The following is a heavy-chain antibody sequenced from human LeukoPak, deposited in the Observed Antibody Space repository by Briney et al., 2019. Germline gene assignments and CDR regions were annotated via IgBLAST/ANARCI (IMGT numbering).Heavy chain of an antibody. CDR2: TYYRSKWYN. V-gene: IGHV6-1*01. Sequence: QTLSLTFAISGDSVSSNSAPWNWTRHSPSGGLEWGGRTYYRSKWYNGYAGAVKSQQTITPDTSKSQFTLQLNSVTPEDTAVYCCERAAGMSQGNNWVDPWGQGTLVTVSS. J-gene: IGHJ5*02. CDR1: GDSVSSNSAP. D-gene: IGHD6-13*01. CDR3: ERAAGMSQGNNWVDP.